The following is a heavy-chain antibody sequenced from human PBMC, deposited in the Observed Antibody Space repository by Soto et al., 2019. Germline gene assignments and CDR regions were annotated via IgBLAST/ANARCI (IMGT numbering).Heavy chain of an antibody. CDR3: AKDLAVATMNHHYGMDD. CDR1: GFTFRIYG. V-gene: IGHV3-30*18. J-gene: IGHJ6*01. D-gene: IGHD5-12*01. Sequence: QVQLVESGGGVVQPGRSLRLSCAASGFTFRIYGMHWVRQAPGKGLEWVAVISYDGSNKYYADSVKGRFTVSRDNSKNTLYLQMNSLRAEDTAVYFCAKDLAVATMNHHYGMDDW. CDR2: ISYDGSNK.